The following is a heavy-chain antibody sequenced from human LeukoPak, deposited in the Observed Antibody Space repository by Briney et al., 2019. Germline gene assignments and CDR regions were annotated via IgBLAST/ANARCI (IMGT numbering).Heavy chain of an antibody. J-gene: IGHJ4*02. CDR2: IYYNGST. CDR1: GGSISSGDYY. D-gene: IGHD3-22*01. CDR3: ARGRDYYNSGAYYNY. Sequence: SETLSLTCTVSGGSISSGDYYWSWIRQPPGKGLEWIGYIYYNGSTFYSPSLKSRVTISVDTSKDQFSLRLSSVTAADTAVYYCARGRDYYNSGAYYNYWGQGTLVTVSS. V-gene: IGHV4-30-4*01.